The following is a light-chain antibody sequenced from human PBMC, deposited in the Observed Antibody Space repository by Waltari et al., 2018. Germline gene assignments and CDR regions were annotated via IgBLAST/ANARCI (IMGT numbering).Light chain of an antibody. CDR3: CSLAGSYTWV. J-gene: IGLJ3*02. CDR1: SSDVGNYNY. Sequence: QSALTQPRPVSGSPGQSVTISCTGTSSDVGNYNYVSWYQQPPDKAPKPLIYDVSKRPSGVPDRFSGSKSGNAASLTISGLQAEDEADYHCCSLAGSYTWVFGGGTKLTVL. CDR2: DVS. V-gene: IGLV2-11*01.